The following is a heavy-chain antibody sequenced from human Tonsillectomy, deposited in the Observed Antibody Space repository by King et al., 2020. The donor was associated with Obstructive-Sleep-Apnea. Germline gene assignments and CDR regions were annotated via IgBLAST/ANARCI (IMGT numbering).Heavy chain of an antibody. CDR1: GFTFSSYW. CDR2: ISSEGSVA. CDR3: VRAVARFGDY. D-gene: IGHD6-19*01. J-gene: IGHJ4*02. V-gene: IGHV3-74*01. Sequence: VQLVESGGGLVQPGGSLRLSCAASGFTFSSYWMHWVRQSPGKGLLWVSRISSEGSVATYADFVKGRFTVSRDDAKNTLYLQMNSLRADDTAVYYCVRAVARFGDYWGQGTLVTVSS.